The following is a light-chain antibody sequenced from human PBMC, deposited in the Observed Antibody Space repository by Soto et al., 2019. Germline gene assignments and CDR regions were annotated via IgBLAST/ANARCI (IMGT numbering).Light chain of an antibody. CDR1: SSDVGSYNL. CDR2: EDT. Sequence: QSVLTQPASVSGSPGQSITISCTGTSSDVGSYNLVSWYQQHPGKAPKLMIYEDTKRPSGVSNRFSGSKSGNTASLTISGLQDEADADYYCCSYAGSSLYVFGTGTKVTVL. J-gene: IGLJ1*01. V-gene: IGLV2-23*01. CDR3: CSYAGSSLYV.